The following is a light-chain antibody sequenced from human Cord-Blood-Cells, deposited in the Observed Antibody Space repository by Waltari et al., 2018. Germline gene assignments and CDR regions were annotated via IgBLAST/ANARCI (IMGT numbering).Light chain of an antibody. Sequence: DIVMTQSPDSLAVSLGERATINCKSSQIVLYSSNNKNYLAWYQQKPGQPPKLLIYWASTRESGVPDRFSGSGSGTDFTLTISSLQAEDVAVYYCQQYYSTPPTFGGGTKVEIK. CDR1: QIVLYSSNNKNY. V-gene: IGKV4-1*01. CDR3: QQYYSTPPT. J-gene: IGKJ4*01. CDR2: WAS.